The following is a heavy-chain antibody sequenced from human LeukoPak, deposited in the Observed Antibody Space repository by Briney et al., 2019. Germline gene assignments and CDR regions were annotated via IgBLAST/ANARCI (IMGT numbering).Heavy chain of an antibody. CDR3: ARLDLAAAGSLTLGFDP. CDR2: IYYSGST. V-gene: IGHV4-39*01. J-gene: IGHJ5*02. CDR1: GGSISSSSYY. Sequence: SETLSLTCTVSGGSISSSSYYWGWIRQPPGKGLEWIGSIYYSGSTYYNPSLKSRVTISVDTSKNQFSLKLSSVTAADTAVYYCARLDLAAAGSLTLGFDPWGQGTLVTVSS. D-gene: IGHD6-13*01.